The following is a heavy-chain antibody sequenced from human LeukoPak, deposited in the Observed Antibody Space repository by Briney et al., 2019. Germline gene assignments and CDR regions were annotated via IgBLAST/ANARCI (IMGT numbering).Heavy chain of an antibody. Sequence: GGSLRLSCAASGFTFSSYSMNWVRQAPGKGLEWVSSISSNSIYVFYADSMKGRFTISRDNAKNSLSLQMNSLRAEDTAVYYRARDQVDRIWYFDYWGQGTLVTVPS. J-gene: IGHJ4*02. D-gene: IGHD1-14*01. CDR1: GFTFSSYS. CDR2: ISSNSIYV. V-gene: IGHV3-21*01. CDR3: ARDQVDRIWYFDY.